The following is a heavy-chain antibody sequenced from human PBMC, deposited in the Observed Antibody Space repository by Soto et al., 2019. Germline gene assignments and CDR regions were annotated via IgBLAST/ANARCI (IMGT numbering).Heavy chain of an antibody. CDR1: GGSISSYY. J-gene: IGHJ4*02. CDR3: AREGSSSRTFDY. Sequence: KPSETLSLTCTVSGGSISSYYWSWIRQPPGKGLEWIGYIYYSGSTNYNPSLKSRVTISVDTSKNQFSLKLSSVTAADTAVYYCAREGSSSRTFDYWGQGTLVTVSS. D-gene: IGHD6-6*01. CDR2: IYYSGST. V-gene: IGHV4-59*01.